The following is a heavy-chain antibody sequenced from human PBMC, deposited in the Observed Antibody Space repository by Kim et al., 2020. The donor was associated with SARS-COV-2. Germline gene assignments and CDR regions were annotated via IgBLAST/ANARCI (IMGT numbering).Heavy chain of an antibody. CDR2: INTNTGTP. CDR3: QRAYYYGSGSYPSNWFDP. Sequence: ASVKVSCKASGYTFTSYAMNWVRQAPRQGLEWMGWINTNTGTPTYAQGSTGRFVFSLDTSVSTAYLQISSLKAEDTAVYYCQRAYYYGSGSYPSNWFDP. CDR1: GYTFTSYA. J-gene: IGHJ5*02. D-gene: IGHD3-10*01. V-gene: IGHV7-4-1*02.